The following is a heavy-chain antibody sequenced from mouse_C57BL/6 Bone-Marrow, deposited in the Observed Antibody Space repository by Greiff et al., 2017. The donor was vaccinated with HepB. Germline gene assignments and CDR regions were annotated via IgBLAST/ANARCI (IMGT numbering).Heavy chain of an antibody. V-gene: IGHV14-4*01. CDR3: TTGAYYGSSYWFAY. J-gene: IGHJ3*01. Sequence: EVQLQHSGAELVRPGASVKLSCTASGFNIKDDYMHWVKQRPEQGLEWIGWIDPENGDTEYASKFQGKATITADTSSNTAYLQLSSLTSEDTAVYYCTTGAYYGSSYWFAYWGQGTLVTVSA. D-gene: IGHD1-1*01. CDR1: GFNIKDDY. CDR2: IDPENGDT.